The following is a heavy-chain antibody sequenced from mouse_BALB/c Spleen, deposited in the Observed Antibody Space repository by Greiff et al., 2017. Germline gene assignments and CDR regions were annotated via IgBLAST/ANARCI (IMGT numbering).Heavy chain of an antibody. V-gene: IGHV1S81*02. J-gene: IGHJ4*01. CDR2: INPSNGRT. D-gene: IGHD2-14*01. CDR1: GYTFTSYW. Sequence: VQLQQSGAELVKPGASVKLSCKASGYTFTSYWMHWVKQRPGQGLEWIGEINPSNGRTNYNEKFKSKATLTVDKSSSTAYMQLSSLTSEDSAVYYCARWGRYGNEAMDYWGQGTSVTVSS. CDR3: ARWGRYGNEAMDY.